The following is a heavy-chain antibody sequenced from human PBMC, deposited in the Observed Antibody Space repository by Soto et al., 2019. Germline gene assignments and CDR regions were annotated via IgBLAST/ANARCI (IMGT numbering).Heavy chain of an antibody. D-gene: IGHD2-15*01. CDR2: IIPILGIA. V-gene: IGHV1-69*02. CDR3: AALHYCSGGSCYDYYYYYMDV. J-gene: IGHJ6*03. Sequence: ASVKVSCKASGGTFSSYTISWVRQAPGQGLEWMGRIIPILGIANYAQKFQGRVTITADKSTSTAYMELSSLRSEDTAVYYCAALHYCSGGSCYDYYYYYMDVWGKGTTVTVSS. CDR1: GGTFSSYT.